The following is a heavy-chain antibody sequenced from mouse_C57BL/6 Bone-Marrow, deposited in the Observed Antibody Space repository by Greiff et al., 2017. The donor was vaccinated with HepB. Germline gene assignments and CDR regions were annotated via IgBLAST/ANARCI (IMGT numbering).Heavy chain of an antibody. J-gene: IGHJ3*01. CDR1: GSSFTAST. CDR3: ASPSYYGSSYWFAY. V-gene: IGHV1-39*01. CDR2: IIPNYGTT. D-gene: IGHD1-1*01. Sequence: VHLKGSEPGLVKPAASVRISCKASGSSFTASTMTWVNQSNGKSLEWIGVIIPNYGTTSYNQKFKGKATLTVDQSSSTAYMQLNSLTSEDSAVYYCASPSYYGSSYWFAYWGQGTLVTVSA.